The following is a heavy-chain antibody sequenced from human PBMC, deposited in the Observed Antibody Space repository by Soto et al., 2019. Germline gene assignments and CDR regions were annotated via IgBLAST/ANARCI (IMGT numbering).Heavy chain of an antibody. CDR2: INHSGST. D-gene: IGHD6-6*01. J-gene: IGHJ6*03. V-gene: IGHV4-34*01. CDR1: GGSFSGYY. Sequence: QVQLQQWGAGLLKPSETLSLTCAVYGGSFSGYYWSWLRQPPGKGLEWIGEINHSGSTNYNPSLKSRVTISVDTSKNQFSLKRSSVTAADTAVYYCARGGSSSFRYYYYMDVWGKGTTVTVSS. CDR3: ARGGSSSFRYYYYMDV.